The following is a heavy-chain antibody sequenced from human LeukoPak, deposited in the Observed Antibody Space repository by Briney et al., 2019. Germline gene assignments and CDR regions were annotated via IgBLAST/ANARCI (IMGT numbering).Heavy chain of an antibody. CDR1: GLTFSSHW. J-gene: IGHJ4*02. V-gene: IGHV3-74*01. D-gene: IGHD6-19*01. CDR2: ITNDGSST. Sequence: GGSLRLSCAASGLTFSSHWMHWVRQAPGKGLVWVSRITNDGSSTTYADSVKGRFTISRDNSKKTLYLQMNSLRAEDTAIYYCAKEGDSGWYGDYWGQGTLVTVSS. CDR3: AKEGDSGWYGDY.